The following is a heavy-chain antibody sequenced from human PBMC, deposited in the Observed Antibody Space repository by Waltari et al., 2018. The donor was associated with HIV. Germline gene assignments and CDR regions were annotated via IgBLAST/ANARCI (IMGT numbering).Heavy chain of an antibody. J-gene: IGHJ4*02. D-gene: IGHD2-21*02. V-gene: IGHV3-48*01. Sequence: EVQLVESGGGLVQPGGSLRLSCEASGFSFIKYSRHWVRQAPGKGLEWVSYISSGSSARYYADSLKGRFTISRDNAKNSLYLQMYSLRPEDTAVYYCARDGDRRDFDYWGQGTLVTVSS. CDR3: ARDGDRRDFDY. CDR2: ISSGSSAR. CDR1: GFSFIKYS.